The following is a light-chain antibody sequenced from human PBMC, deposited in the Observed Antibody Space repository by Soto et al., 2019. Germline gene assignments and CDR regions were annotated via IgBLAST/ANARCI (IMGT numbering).Light chain of an antibody. J-gene: IGKJ1*01. V-gene: IGKV3-20*01. CDR1: QSVSSR. CDR3: QQSHSIPLT. CDR2: GAS. Sequence: EIVMTQSPGTLSLSPGERATLSCRASQSVSSRLAWYQQKPGQAPRLLISGASSRATGIPDRFSGSGSGTDFTLTISRLEPEDFALYYCQQSHSIPLTFGQGTKVEIK.